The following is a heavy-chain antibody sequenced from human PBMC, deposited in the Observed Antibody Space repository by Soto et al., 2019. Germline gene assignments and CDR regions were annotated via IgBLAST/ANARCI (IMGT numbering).Heavy chain of an antibody. Sequence: GGSLRLSCAASGFTFSSYGMHWVRQAPGKGLEWVAVIWYDGSNKYYADSVKGRFTISRDNSKNTLYLQMNSLRAEDTAVYYCARDDSSGYYYPYYYYGMDVWGQGTTVTVSS. J-gene: IGHJ6*02. D-gene: IGHD3-22*01. V-gene: IGHV3-33*01. CDR1: GFTFSSYG. CDR2: IWYDGSNK. CDR3: ARDDSSGYYYPYYYYGMDV.